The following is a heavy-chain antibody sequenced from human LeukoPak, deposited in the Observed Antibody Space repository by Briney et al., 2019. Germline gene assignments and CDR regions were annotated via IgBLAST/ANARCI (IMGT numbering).Heavy chain of an antibody. CDR2: IKSKTDGGTT. CDR1: GFTFSNAW. CDR3: TTDPTLAYCGGDCLGY. V-gene: IGHV3-15*01. Sequence: PGGSLRLSCAASGFTFSNAWMSWVRQAPGKGLEWVGRIKSKTDGGTTDYAAPVKGRFTISRDDSKNTLYLQMNSLKTEDTAVYFCTTDPTLAYCGGDCLGYWGQGTLVTVSS. J-gene: IGHJ4*02. D-gene: IGHD2-21*01.